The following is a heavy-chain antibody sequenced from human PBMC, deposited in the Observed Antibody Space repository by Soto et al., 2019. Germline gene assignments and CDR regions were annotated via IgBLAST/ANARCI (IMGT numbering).Heavy chain of an antibody. CDR1: GYTFTGYY. Sequence: GASVKVSCKASGYTFTGYYMHWVRQAPGQGLEWMGWINPNSGGTNYAQKFQGRVTMTRDTSISTAYMELSRLRSDDTAVYYCAVGYCTNGVCPYYFDYWGQGTLVTVSS. D-gene: IGHD2-8*01. J-gene: IGHJ4*02. V-gene: IGHV1-2*02. CDR2: INPNSGGT. CDR3: AVGYCTNGVCPYYFDY.